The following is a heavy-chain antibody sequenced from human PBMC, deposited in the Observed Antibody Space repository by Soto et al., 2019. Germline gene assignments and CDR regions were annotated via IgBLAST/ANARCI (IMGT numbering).Heavy chain of an antibody. D-gene: IGHD4-17*01. Sequence: ASVKVSCKASGGTFSSYAISWVRQAPGQGLEWMGGIIPIFGTANYAQKFQGRVTITADESTSTAYMELSSLRSEDTAVYYCARASDYGDISDYWGQGTLVTVSS. V-gene: IGHV1-69*13. CDR1: GGTFSSYA. CDR3: ARASDYGDISDY. J-gene: IGHJ4*02. CDR2: IIPIFGTA.